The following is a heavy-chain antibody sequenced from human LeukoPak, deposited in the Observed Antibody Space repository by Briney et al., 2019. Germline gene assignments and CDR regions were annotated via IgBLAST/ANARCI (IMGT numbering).Heavy chain of an antibody. Sequence: GRSLRLSCAASGFTFSSYGMHWVRQAPGKGLEWVALIWYDGSDKYYADSVKGRFTISRDNSKNMLYLQMNSLRAEDTAVYYCAREGGWFGGLTHDVRFDYWGQGTLVTVSS. D-gene: IGHD3-10*01. CDR2: IWYDGSDK. CDR1: GFTFSSYG. V-gene: IGHV3-33*01. CDR3: AREGGWFGGLTHDVRFDY. J-gene: IGHJ4*02.